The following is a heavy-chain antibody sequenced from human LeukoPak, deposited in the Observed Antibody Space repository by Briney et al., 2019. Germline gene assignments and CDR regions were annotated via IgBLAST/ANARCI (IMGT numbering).Heavy chain of an antibody. CDR2: IYSGGST. D-gene: IGHD1-1*01. CDR1: GFTVSSNY. Sequence: PGGSLRLSCTASGFTVSSNYMSWVRQAPGKGLEWVSVIYSGGSTYYADSVKGRFTISRDNAKNSLYLQMNSLRPEDTAVYYCARDGTAVDADDYFDYWGQGTLVTVSS. CDR3: ARDGTAVDADDYFDY. J-gene: IGHJ4*02. V-gene: IGHV3-66*01.